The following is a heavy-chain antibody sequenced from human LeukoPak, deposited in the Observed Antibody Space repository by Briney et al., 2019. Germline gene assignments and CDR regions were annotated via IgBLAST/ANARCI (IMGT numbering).Heavy chain of an antibody. CDR3: AREGCSSTSCYAP. D-gene: IGHD2-2*01. J-gene: IGHJ5*02. CDR2: ISSSATTI. V-gene: IGHV3-48*03. Sequence: GGSLRLSCAASGFTFSSYEMNCVRQAPGKGLEWVSYISSSATTIYYADSVKGRFTISRDNAKNSLYLQMNSLRAEDTAVYYCAREGCSSTSCYAPWGQGTLVTVSS. CDR1: GFTFSSYE.